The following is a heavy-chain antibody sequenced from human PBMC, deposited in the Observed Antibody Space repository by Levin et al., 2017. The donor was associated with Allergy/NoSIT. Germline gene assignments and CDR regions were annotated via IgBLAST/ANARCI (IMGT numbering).Heavy chain of an antibody. CDR1: GGSISSSSYY. CDR2: IYYSGST. Sequence: PGGSLRLSCTVSGGSISSSSYYWGWIRQPPGKGLEWIGSIYYSGSTYYNPSLKSRVTISVDTSKNQFSLKLSSVTAADTAVYYCAPLEGGFWFDPWGQGTLVTVSS. J-gene: IGHJ5*02. D-gene: IGHD1-1*01. CDR3: APLEGGFWFDP. V-gene: IGHV4-39*01.